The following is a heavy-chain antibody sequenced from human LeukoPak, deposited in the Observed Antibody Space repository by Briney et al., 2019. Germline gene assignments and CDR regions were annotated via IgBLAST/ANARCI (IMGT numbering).Heavy chain of an antibody. CDR3: AGAVEILRYFDWPSRYYYGMDV. CDR1: GFTFSSYA. CDR2: ISYDGSNK. J-gene: IGHJ6*02. V-gene: IGHV3-30-3*01. Sequence: PGGSLRLSCAASGFTFSSYAMHWVRQAPGKGLEWVAVISYDGSNKYYADSVKGRFTISRDNSKNTLYLQMNSLRAEDTAVYYCAGAVEILRYFDWPSRYYYGMDVWGQGTTVTVSS. D-gene: IGHD3-9*01.